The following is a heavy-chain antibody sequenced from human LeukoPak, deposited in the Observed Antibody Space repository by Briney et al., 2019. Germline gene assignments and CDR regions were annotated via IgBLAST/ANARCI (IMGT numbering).Heavy chain of an antibody. CDR2: INHSGST. CDR1: GGSFSGYY. CDR3: ARDHSYYDSSGHSDP. D-gene: IGHD3-22*01. Sequence: PSETLSLTCAVYGGSFSGYYWSWIRQPPGKGLEWIGEINHSGSTNYNPSLKSRVTMSVDTSKNQFSLKLSSVTAADTAVYYCARDHSYYDSSGHSDPWGQGTLVTVSS. V-gene: IGHV4-34*01. J-gene: IGHJ5*02.